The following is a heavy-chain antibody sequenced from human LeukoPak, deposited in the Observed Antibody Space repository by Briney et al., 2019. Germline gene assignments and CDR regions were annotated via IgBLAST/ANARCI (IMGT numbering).Heavy chain of an antibody. CDR3: ARFEATNPYYYGMDV. D-gene: IGHD5-12*01. J-gene: IGHJ6*02. CDR1: GYTFTGYY. CDR2: INPNSGGT. Sequence: GASVKVSCKASGYTFTGYYMHWVRQAPEQGLEWMGWINPNSGGTNYAQKFQGRVTMTRDTSISTAYMELSRLRSDDTAVYYCARFEATNPYYYGMDVWGQGTTVTVSS. V-gene: IGHV1-2*02.